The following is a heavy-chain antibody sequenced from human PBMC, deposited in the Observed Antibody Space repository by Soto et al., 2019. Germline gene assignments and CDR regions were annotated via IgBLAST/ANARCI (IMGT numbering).Heavy chain of an antibody. J-gene: IGHJ4*02. CDR1: GFTSSAYS. CDR2: IGSTGSVT. V-gene: IGHV3-48*04. CDR3: AKALTTVTSFDY. Sequence: GGSLRLSCAASGFTSSAYSMNWVRQAPGKGLEWVSFIGSTGSVTHYADSVMGRSTISRDNARNSLYLQMNSLRAEDTAVYYCAKALTTVTSFDYWGQGTLVTVSS. D-gene: IGHD4-17*01.